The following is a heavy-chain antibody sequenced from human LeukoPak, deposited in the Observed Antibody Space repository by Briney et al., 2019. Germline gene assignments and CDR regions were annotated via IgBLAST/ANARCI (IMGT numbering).Heavy chain of an antibody. V-gene: IGHV4-39*02. CDR1: GGSISSSSYY. Sequence: KPSETLSLTCTVSGGSISSSSYYWGWIRQPPGKGLEWIGSIYYSGSTYYNPSLKSRVTISVDTSKNQFSLKLSSVTAADTAVYYCAREVYSSGWYTSNYFDYWGQGTLVTVSS. CDR2: IYYSGST. D-gene: IGHD6-19*01. CDR3: AREVYSSGWYTSNYFDY. J-gene: IGHJ4*02.